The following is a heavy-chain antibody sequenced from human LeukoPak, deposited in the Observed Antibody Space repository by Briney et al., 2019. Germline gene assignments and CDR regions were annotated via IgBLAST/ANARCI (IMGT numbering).Heavy chain of an antibody. D-gene: IGHD3-22*01. CDR1: GFTFSSYS. J-gene: IGHJ4*02. Sequence: PGGSLRLSCAASGFTFSSYSMSWVRQAPGKGLEWVSYISSSSSTIYYADSAKGRFTISRDNAKNSLYLQMNSLRAEDTAVYYCARDRLYYYDSSGKFDYWGQGTLVTVSS. CDR3: ARDRLYYYDSSGKFDY. V-gene: IGHV3-48*01. CDR2: ISSSSSTI.